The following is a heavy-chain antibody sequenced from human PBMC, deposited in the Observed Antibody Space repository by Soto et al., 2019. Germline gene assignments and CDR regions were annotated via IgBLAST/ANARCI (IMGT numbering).Heavy chain of an antibody. V-gene: IGHV3-23*01. CDR1: GFPFGDHA. D-gene: IGHD1-26*01. CDR3: AKDLYVQPPSGWFDP. CDR2: ITGRGDTT. Sequence: GGSLKLSCAASGFPFGDHAMHWVRQSPGKGLEWVSAITGRGDTTYYADSVKGRFTVSRDNSKNTLFLQMMSLRAEDTAVYYCAKDLYVQPPSGWFDPWGQGTVVTVSS. J-gene: IGHJ5*02.